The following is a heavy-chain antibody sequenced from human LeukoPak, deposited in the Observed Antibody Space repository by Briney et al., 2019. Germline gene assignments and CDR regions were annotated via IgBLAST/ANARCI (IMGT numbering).Heavy chain of an antibody. CDR3: AKQVSCDTTTCYSGMPPDY. D-gene: IGHD2/OR15-2a*01. CDR2: ISGSDGSR. V-gene: IGHV3-23*01. CDR1: GFPFSRYA. J-gene: IGHJ4*02. Sequence: GGSLRLSCAASGFPFSRYAMSWVRQTPERGLEWVSVISGSDGSRYYADSVKGRFTTSRDDSRNTVYLQMNNLRAEDTAVYYCAKQVSCDTTTCYSGMPPDYWGQGTLVTVSS.